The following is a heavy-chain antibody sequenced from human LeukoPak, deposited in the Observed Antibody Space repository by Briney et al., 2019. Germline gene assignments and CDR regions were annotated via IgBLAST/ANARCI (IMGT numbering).Heavy chain of an antibody. CDR1: GGTFSSYA. Sequence: EASVKVSCKASGGTFSSYAISWVRRAPGQGLEWMGGIIPIFGTANYAQKFQGRVTITADESTSTAYMELSSPRSEDTAVYYCASLSGGVYFDWLHNWFDPWGQGTLVTVSS. CDR2: IIPIFGTA. V-gene: IGHV1-69*13. CDR3: ASLSGGVYFDWLHNWFDP. J-gene: IGHJ5*02. D-gene: IGHD3-9*01.